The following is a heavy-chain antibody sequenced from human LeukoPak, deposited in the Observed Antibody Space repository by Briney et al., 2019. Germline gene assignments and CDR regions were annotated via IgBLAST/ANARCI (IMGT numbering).Heavy chain of an antibody. D-gene: IGHD6-6*01. V-gene: IGHV4-31*03. CDR2: IYYSGST. CDR3: ASEYSSSNWFDP. J-gene: IGHJ5*02. Sequence: PSETLSLTCTVSGGSISSGYYSWSWIRQHPGKGLEWIGYIYYSGSTYYNPSLESRVTISVDTSKNQFSLKLSSVTAADTAVYYCASEYSSSNWFDPWGQGTLVTVSS. CDR1: GGSISSGYYS.